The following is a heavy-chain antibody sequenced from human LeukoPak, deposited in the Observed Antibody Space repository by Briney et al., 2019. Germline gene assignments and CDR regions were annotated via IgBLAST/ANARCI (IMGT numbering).Heavy chain of an antibody. CDR1: GLTFDDYG. J-gene: IGHJ4*02. CDR2: INCNGGST. D-gene: IGHD6-19*01. Sequence: PGGSRRLSCAAAGLTFDDYGMSWVRQAPGEGLEWDSGINCNGGSTSYAGSVKGRFTISRDKGKNSLYLQMNSLRAEDTALYYRARRSGWYDYWGQGTLVTVSS. V-gene: IGHV3-20*04. CDR3: ARRSGWYDY.